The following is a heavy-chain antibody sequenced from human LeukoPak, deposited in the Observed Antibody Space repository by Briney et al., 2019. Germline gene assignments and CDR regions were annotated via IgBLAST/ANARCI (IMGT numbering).Heavy chain of an antibody. CDR2: IYTSGST. D-gene: IGHD3-22*01. CDR3: ARSIDYYDSSGPDY. CDR1: GGSISSYY. V-gene: IGHV4-4*07. Sequence: SETLSLTCTVSGGSISSYYWSWIRQPAGKGLEWIGRIYTSGSTNYNPSLKSRVTMSVDTSKNQFSLKQSSVTAADTAVYYCARSIDYYDSSGPDYWGQGTLVTVSS. J-gene: IGHJ4*02.